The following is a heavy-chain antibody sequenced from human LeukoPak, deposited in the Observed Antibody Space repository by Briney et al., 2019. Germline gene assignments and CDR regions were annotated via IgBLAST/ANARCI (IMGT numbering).Heavy chain of an antibody. V-gene: IGHV3-23*01. Sequence: PGGSLRLSCAASGFDLTTYAMTWVRQAPGKGLEWVSTISASGGNTYYADSVKGRFTISRDNSKNTLFLQMNSLRAEDTAVYSCAKARLGRGDCCPFEFWGRGTLVTVSS. J-gene: IGHJ4*02. D-gene: IGHD2-21*02. CDR2: ISASGGNT. CDR3: AKARLGRGDCCPFEF. CDR1: GFDLTTYA.